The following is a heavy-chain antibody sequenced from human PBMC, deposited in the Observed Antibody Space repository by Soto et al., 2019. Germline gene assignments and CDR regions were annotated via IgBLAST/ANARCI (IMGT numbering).Heavy chain of an antibody. V-gene: IGHV1-69*13. Sequence: ASVKVSCKASGGTFSSYAISWVRQAPGQGLEWMGGIIPIFGTANYAQKFQGRVTITADESTSTAYMELSSLRSEDTAVYYCARGAVAATKAFDIWGQGKTVTVSS. D-gene: IGHD6-19*01. CDR1: GGTFSSYA. CDR3: ARGAVAATKAFDI. J-gene: IGHJ3*02. CDR2: IIPIFGTA.